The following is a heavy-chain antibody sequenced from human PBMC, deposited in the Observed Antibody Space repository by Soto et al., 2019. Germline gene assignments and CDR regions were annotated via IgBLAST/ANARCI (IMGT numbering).Heavy chain of an antibody. Sequence: ASVKVSCKASGYTFTSYDINWVRQATGQGLEWMGWMNPNSGNTGYAQKLQGRVTMTRNTSISTAYMELSSLRSEDTAVYYCAREKLELPDYWGQGTLVTVSS. J-gene: IGHJ4*02. CDR2: MNPNSGNT. CDR3: AREKLELPDY. CDR1: GYTFTSYD. V-gene: IGHV1-8*01. D-gene: IGHD1-7*01.